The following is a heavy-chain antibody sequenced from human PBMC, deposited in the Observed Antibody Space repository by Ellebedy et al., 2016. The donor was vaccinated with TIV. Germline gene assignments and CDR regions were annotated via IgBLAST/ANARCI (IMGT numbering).Heavy chain of an antibody. CDR2: IYNSVIT. V-gene: IGHV4-59*08. J-gene: IGHJ4*02. CDR3: ARRYSRSSYHYFDY. D-gene: IGHD1-26*01. Sequence: MPSETLSLTCTVSGGSISSNYWDWIRQPPGKGLEWIGYIYNSVITNYNPSLKSRVTMSVDTSKRQLSLKLRSVTAADTAVYYCARRYSRSSYHYFDYWGQGTLVIVSS. CDR1: GGSISSNY.